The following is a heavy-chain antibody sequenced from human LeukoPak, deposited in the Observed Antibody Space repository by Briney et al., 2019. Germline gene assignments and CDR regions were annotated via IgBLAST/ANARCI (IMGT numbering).Heavy chain of an antibody. Sequence: GGSLRLSCAASGFTFSSYSMNWVRQAPGKGLEWVTYISSSSSTIYYADSVKGRFTISRDNAKNSLYLQMNSLRAEDTAVYYCASSRSMWELVFDYWGQGTLVTVSS. CDR3: ASSRSMWELVFDY. CDR2: ISSSSSTI. D-gene: IGHD1-26*01. J-gene: IGHJ4*02. V-gene: IGHV3-48*01. CDR1: GFTFSSYS.